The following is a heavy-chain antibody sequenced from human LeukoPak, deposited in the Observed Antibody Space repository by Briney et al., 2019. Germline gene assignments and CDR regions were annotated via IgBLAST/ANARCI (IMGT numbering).Heavy chain of an antibody. J-gene: IGHJ4*02. CDR3: ARTRYYYNSRSYGAPYYFDY. Sequence: PSETLSLTCTVSGGSISSYYWSWIRQPPGKGPEWIGYIYYSGSTNYNPSLKSRVTISADTSKNQFSLKLSSVTAADTAVYYCARTRYYYNSRSYGAPYYFDYWGQGTLVTVSS. CDR2: IYYSGST. CDR1: GGSISSYY. D-gene: IGHD3-10*01. V-gene: IGHV4-59*08.